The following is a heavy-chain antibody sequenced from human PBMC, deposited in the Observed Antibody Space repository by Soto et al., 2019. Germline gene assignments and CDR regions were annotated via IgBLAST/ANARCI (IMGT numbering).Heavy chain of an antibody. Sequence: GGSLRLSCAASGFTFGASALQWVRQASGKGLEWLGRIGSRGETYATTYAASVKGRFTVSRDDSKKTAYLQMNSLESEDTAVYYCAKDQGSSWYEIDYWGQGTLVTVSS. D-gene: IGHD6-13*01. J-gene: IGHJ4*02. CDR3: AKDQGSSWYEIDY. CDR2: IGSRGETYAT. V-gene: IGHV3-73*01. CDR1: GFTFGASA.